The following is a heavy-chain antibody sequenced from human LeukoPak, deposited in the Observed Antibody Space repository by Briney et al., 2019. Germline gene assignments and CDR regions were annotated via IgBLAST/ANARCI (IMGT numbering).Heavy chain of an antibody. CDR1: GGSISSYY. D-gene: IGHD2-2*01. CDR2: IYTSGST. V-gene: IGHV4-4*09. CDR3: ARLPTDCSSTSCYYNAFDI. J-gene: IGHJ3*02. Sequence: SETLSLTWTVSGGSISSYYWSWIRQPPGKGLEWIGYIYTSGSTNYNPSLKSRVTISVDTSRNQFSLKLSSVTAADTAVYYCARLPTDCSSTSCYYNAFDIWGQGTMVTVSS.